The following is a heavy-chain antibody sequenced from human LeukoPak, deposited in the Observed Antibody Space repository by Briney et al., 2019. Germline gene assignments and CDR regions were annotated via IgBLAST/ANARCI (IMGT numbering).Heavy chain of an antibody. D-gene: IGHD6-19*01. CDR1: GYTFTSYG. V-gene: IGHV1-18*01. Sequence: ASVKVSCKASGYTFTSYGISWVRQAPGQGLEWIGWISVYNGNTIYAQKLQGRVTMTTDTSTSTAYMELRSLQSDDTAVYYCARAVSFSGSAVTGGAHWGQGTLVSVSS. J-gene: IGHJ4*02. CDR2: ISVYNGNT. CDR3: ARAVSFSGSAVTGGAH.